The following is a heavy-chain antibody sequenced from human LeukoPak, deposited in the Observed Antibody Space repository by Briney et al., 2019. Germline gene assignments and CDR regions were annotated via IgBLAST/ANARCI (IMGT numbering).Heavy chain of an antibody. J-gene: IGHJ4*02. CDR1: GYSISSGFY. D-gene: IGHD3-22*01. CDR3: ARGYYDSSGYLGLGG. CDR2: VFHSGST. Sequence: SETLSLTCTVSGYSISSGFYWGWIRQPPGKGLEWIGSVFHSGSTYYNPSLKSRVTISVDTSKNQFSLKLSSVTAADTAVYYCARGYYDSSGYLGLGGWGQGTLVTVSS. V-gene: IGHV4-38-2*02.